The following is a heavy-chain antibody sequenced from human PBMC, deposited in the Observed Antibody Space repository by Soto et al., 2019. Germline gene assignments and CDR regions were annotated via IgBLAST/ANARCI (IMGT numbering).Heavy chain of an antibody. Sequence: PSQTLSLTCAISGDSVSSNSAAWNWIRQSPSRGLEWLGRTYYRSKWYNDYAVSVKSRITINPDTSKNQFSLQLNSVTPEDTAAYYCARSLSLSPIAAAGPTTHYYYGMDVWGQGTTVILSS. D-gene: IGHD6-13*01. CDR2: TYYRSKWYN. J-gene: IGHJ6*02. V-gene: IGHV6-1*01. CDR1: GDSVSSNSAA. CDR3: ARSLSLSPIAAAGPTTHYYYGMDV.